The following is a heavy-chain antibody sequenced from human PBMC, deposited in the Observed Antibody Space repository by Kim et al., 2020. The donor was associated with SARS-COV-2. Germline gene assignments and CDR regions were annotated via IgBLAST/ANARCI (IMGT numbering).Heavy chain of an antibody. Sequence: GGSLILSCAASGFSVSNYWINWVRHAPGKGLVWVSRISSDGRYTHYADSVKGRFTLSRDNAENTLFLQMNSLRAEDTAVYYCARGMFSSGFDVWGQGTTVTVSS. CDR1: GFSVSNYW. D-gene: IGHD3-10*02. V-gene: IGHV3-74*01. J-gene: IGHJ6*02. CDR2: ISSDGRYT. CDR3: ARGMFSSGFDV.